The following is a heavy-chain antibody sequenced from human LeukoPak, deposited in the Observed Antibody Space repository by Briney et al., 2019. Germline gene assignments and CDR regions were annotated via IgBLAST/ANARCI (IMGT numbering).Heavy chain of an antibody. CDR3: ASLTSLNVPAQNLDFWSGYAYYYYYGMDV. D-gene: IGHD3-3*01. V-gene: IGHV3-48*01. J-gene: IGHJ6*02. CDR2: ISSGSNTI. CDR1: GFTFSVYS. Sequence: GGSLRLSCAASGFTFSVYSMNWVRQAPGKGLEWISYISSGSNTIYYADSVEGRFTISRDNSKNTLYLQMNSLRAEDTAVYYCASLTSLNVPAQNLDFWSGYAYYYYYGMDVWGQGTTVTVSS.